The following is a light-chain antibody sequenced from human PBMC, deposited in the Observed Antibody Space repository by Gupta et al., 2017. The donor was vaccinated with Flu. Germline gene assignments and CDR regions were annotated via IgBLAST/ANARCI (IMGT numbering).Light chain of an antibody. CDR1: TVGEKY. Sequence: CSGVTVGEKYICWYQQQPGQPPVLVIYQDVNRPSGIPDRFSGSNSGDTATLTITGAQAVDEAAYYCQAYDRGSEVFGGGTNLTVL. V-gene: IGLV3-1*01. CDR2: QDV. CDR3: QAYDRGSEV. J-gene: IGLJ3*02.